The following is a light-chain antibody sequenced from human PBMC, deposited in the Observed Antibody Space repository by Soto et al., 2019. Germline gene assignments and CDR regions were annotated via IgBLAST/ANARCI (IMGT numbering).Light chain of an antibody. CDR1: SSDVGAYNY. Sequence: QSALTQPPSASGSPGQSVTISCTGTSSDVGAYNYVSWYQQYTGKAPKLMIYDVSKRPSGVPDRFSGSKSGNTASLTVSGLRADDEAVYYCSSKASSGTLYVFGTGTKVTVL. J-gene: IGLJ1*01. CDR2: DVS. CDR3: SSKASSGTLYV. V-gene: IGLV2-8*01.